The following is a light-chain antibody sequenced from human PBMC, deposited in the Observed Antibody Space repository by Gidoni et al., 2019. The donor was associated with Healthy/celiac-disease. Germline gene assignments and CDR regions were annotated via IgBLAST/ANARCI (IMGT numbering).Light chain of an antibody. V-gene: IGKV3D-20*01. Sequence: IVLTQSPATMSLSPGERATLSCRASQSLNNRFLAWYQQKPGLAPRLLVYYAASRATGIPDRFSGNGSGTDFTLTISRLEPEDFAVYYCQQYDSAPFGFGGGTRVDI. J-gene: IGKJ4*01. CDR2: YAA. CDR3: QQYDSAPFG. CDR1: QSLNNRF.